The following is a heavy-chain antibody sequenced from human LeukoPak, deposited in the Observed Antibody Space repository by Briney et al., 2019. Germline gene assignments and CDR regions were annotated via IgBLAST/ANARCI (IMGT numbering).Heavy chain of an antibody. CDR2: IYYSGST. D-gene: IGHD4-17*01. Sequence: KPSETLSLTCTVSGGSISSSSYYRGWVRQPPGKGLAGSVSIYYSGSTYYNPSLKSRVTISVDTSKNQFSLKLSSVTAADTAVYYCARHMDYGDYFYPPYLDYWGQGTLVTVSS. J-gene: IGHJ4*02. V-gene: IGHV4-39*01. CDR3: ARHMDYGDYFYPPYLDY. CDR1: GGSISSSSYY.